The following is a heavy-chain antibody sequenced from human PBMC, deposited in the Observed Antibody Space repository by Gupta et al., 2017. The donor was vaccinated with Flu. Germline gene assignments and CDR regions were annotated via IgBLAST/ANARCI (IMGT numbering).Heavy chain of an antibody. V-gene: IGHV3-23*01. CDR1: GFPFNSHG. D-gene: IGHD6-19*01. CDR2: ITNSGEST. CDR3: AKPGSSDWQYFQN. J-gene: IGHJ1*01. Sequence: EVKLFESGGGLVQPGGSLSLSCAAPGFPFNSHGMRWVRQAPGKGLEWVSGITNSGESTYYADSVKGRFTISRDNSKNTLYLEMSSLRVEDTGVYFCAKPGSSDWQYFQNWGQGTLVTVSS.